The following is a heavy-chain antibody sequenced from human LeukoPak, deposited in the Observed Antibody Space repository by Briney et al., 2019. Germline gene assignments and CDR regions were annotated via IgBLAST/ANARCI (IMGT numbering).Heavy chain of an antibody. D-gene: IGHD3-22*01. J-gene: IGHJ6*02. Sequence: GRSLRLSCAASQFTFNIYPMHWVRQAPGKGLEWVATIAYDGTNIFYADSVRGRFTISRDNSKSALFLEMNSLRGEDTAVYYCAREPYDISGYGMDVWGQGTTVTVSS. CDR3: AREPYDISGYGMDV. CDR1: QFTFNIYP. V-gene: IGHV3-30-3*01. CDR2: IAYDGTNI.